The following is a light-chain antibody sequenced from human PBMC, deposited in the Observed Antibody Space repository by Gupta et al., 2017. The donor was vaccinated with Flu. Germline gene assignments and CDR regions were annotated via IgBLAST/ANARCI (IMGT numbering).Light chain of an antibody. J-gene: IGKJ2*01. CDR2: GAS. CDR1: QSVKSNC. Sequence: EIVLTQSPDTQSLSPGERATLSCRASQSVKSNCLAWHQQKPGQAPRLLIYGASSRSTGLPDRFTGSGSATDFTLTISMRAPEDFAVYCIQREGGSPYIFGRGTTLEMK. V-gene: IGKV3-20*01. CDR3: QREGGSPYI.